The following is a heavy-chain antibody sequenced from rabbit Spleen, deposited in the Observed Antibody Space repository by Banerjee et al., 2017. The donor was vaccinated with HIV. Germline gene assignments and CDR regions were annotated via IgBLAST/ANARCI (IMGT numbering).Heavy chain of an antibody. CDR3: ARASVGFNGYNHAYYYGMDL. CDR2: IDTGSSGFT. CDR1: GVSFSSSSY. D-gene: IGHD6-1*01. Sequence: QSLEESGGDLVKPGASLTLTCTASGVSFSSSSYMCWVRQAPGKGLEWIACIDTGSSGFTYFATWAKGRFTCSKTSSTTVTLQMTRLTAADTATYLCARASVGFNGYNHAYYYGMDLWGPGTLVTVS. J-gene: IGHJ6*01. V-gene: IGHV1S40*01.